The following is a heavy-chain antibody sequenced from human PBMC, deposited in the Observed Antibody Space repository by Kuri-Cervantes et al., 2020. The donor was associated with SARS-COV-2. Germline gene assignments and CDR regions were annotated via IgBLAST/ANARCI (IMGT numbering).Heavy chain of an antibody. Sequence: GESLKISCAASGFTFSSYSMNWVRQAPGKGLEWVSYISTSSSAISYAGSVKGRFTISRDNAKNSLLLQMNSLRAGDTAVYYCCLTSGRSGYYGCNYWGQGTLVTVSS. CDR2: ISTSSSAI. CDR3: CLTSGRSGYYGCNY. J-gene: IGHJ4*02. V-gene: IGHV3-48*01. CDR1: GFTFSSYS. D-gene: IGHD3-3*01.